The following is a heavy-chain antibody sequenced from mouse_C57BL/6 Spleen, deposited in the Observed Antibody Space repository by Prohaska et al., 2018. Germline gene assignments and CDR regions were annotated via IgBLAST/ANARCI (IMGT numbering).Heavy chain of an antibody. CDR3: ARDWEGFDY. V-gene: IGHV1-26*01. Sequence: HGKSLEWIGDINPNNGGTSYNQKFKGKATLTVDKSSSTAYMELRSLTSEDSAVYYCARDWEGFDYWGQGTTLTVSS. CDR2: INPNNGGT. J-gene: IGHJ2*01. D-gene: IGHD4-1*01.